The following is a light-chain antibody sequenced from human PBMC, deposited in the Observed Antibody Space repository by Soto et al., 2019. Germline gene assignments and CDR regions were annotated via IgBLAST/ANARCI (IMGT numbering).Light chain of an antibody. CDR2: WAS. CDR3: QQYHSTPLT. CDR1: QSVSYISDNKNS. J-gene: IGKJ4*01. Sequence: DIVMTQSPDSLAVSLGERATINCKSSQSVSYISDNKNSLAWYQQKPGRPPKLLIYWASTRESGVPDRFSGSGSGTDSTLTISSLQAEDVAIYYCQQYHSTPLTFGGGTKVEIK. V-gene: IGKV4-1*01.